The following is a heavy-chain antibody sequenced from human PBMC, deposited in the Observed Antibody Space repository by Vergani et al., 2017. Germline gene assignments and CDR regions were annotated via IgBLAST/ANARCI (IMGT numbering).Heavy chain of an antibody. D-gene: IGHD3-22*01. V-gene: IGHV4-61*02. J-gene: IGHJ1*01. CDR2: IYTSGST. CDR3: ARERGDYDSSGYYDKYFQH. Sequence: QVQLQESGPGLVKPSQTLSLTCTVSGGSISSGSYYWSWIRQPAGKGLEWIGRIYTSGSTNYNPSLKSRVTISVDTSKNQFSLKLSSVTAADTAVYYCARERGDYDSSGYYDKYFQHWGQGTLVTVSS. CDR1: GGSISSGSYY.